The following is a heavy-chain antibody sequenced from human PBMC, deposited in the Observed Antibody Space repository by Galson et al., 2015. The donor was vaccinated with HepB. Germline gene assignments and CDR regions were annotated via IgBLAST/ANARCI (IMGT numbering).Heavy chain of an antibody. CDR3: AREGGDSYYDFWSGINNWFDP. J-gene: IGHJ5*02. CDR1: GGSISSYY. D-gene: IGHD3-3*01. V-gene: IGHV4-59*01. CDR2: IYYSGST. Sequence: ETLSLTCTVSGGSISSYYWSWIRQPPGKGLEWIGYIYYSGSTNYNPSLKSRVTISVDTSKNQFSLKLSSVTAADTAVYYCAREGGDSYYDFWSGINNWFDPWGQGTLVTVSS.